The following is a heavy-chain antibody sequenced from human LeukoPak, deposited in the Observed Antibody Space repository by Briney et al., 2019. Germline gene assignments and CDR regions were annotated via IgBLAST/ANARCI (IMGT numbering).Heavy chain of an antibody. CDR3: VVAGSTALLYYFDY. Sequence: QSGGSLRLSCAASGFTFSSYAMSWVRQAPGKGLEWVSGISWNSGSIGYADSVKGRFTISRDNAKNSLYLQMNSLRAEDTALYYCVVAGSTALLYYFDYWGQGTLVTVSS. CDR2: ISWNSGSI. CDR1: GFTFSSYA. V-gene: IGHV3-9*01. D-gene: IGHD6-19*01. J-gene: IGHJ4*02.